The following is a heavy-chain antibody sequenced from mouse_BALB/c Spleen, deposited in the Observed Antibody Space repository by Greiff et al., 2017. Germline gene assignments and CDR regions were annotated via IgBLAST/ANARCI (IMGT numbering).Heavy chain of an antibody. D-gene: IGHD1-2*01. CDR3: ANYYGPFAY. V-gene: IGHV3-2*02. CDR1: GYSITSDYA. CDR2: ISYSGST. Sequence: DVQLVESGPGLVKPSQSLSLTCTVTGYSITSDYAWNWIRQFPGNKLEWMGYISYSGSTSYNPSLKSRISITRDTSKNQFFLQLNSVTTEDTATYYCANYYGPFAYWGQGTLVTVSA. J-gene: IGHJ3*01.